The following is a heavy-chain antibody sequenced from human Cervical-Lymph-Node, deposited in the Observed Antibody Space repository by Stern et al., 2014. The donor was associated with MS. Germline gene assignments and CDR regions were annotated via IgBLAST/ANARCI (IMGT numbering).Heavy chain of an antibody. J-gene: IGHJ4*02. D-gene: IGHD3-10*01. CDR2: IDLAGSAS. V-gene: IGHV3-74*01. Sequence: EGQRVESGGGLVHPGGSLRLSCEASGLTFTNSCMPWVRQPPGKKPVWISRIDLAGSASSYSDSVKGRFTISRDNAKNTLYLQMNGLRAEYTAVYYCGRDPLHYLVDYWGQGALVTVSS. CDR3: GRDPLHYLVDY. CDR1: GLTFTNSC.